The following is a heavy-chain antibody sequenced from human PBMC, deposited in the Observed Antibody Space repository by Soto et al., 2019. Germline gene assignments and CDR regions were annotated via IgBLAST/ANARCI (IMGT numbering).Heavy chain of an antibody. CDR2: ISHREST. CDR3: ARGGGYDSFDY. D-gene: IGHD5-12*01. J-gene: IGHJ4*02. Sequence: SETLSLTCTVSGASISYGGFSWSWIRQSPGKGLEWIGYISHRESTYFHPSFKSRLTMSIDTTRNQFSLKLSSVTAADTAVYYCARGGGYDSFDYWGQGVLVTVSS. CDR1: GASISYGGFS. V-gene: IGHV4-30-2*06.